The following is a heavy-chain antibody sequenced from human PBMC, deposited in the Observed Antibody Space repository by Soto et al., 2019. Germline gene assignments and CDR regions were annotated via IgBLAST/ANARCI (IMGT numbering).Heavy chain of an antibody. J-gene: IGHJ4*02. CDR1: GFTFSSYA. CDR2: ISYDGSNK. D-gene: IGHD5-12*01. CDR3: ARDMPGYSGYDSDFDY. V-gene: IGHV3-30-3*01. Sequence: QVQLVESGGGVVQPGRSLRLSCAASGFTFSSYAMHWVRQAPGKGLEWVADISYDGSNKYYADSVKGRFTISRDNSKNTLYLQMNSLRAEDTAVYYCARDMPGYSGYDSDFDYWGQGTLVTVSS.